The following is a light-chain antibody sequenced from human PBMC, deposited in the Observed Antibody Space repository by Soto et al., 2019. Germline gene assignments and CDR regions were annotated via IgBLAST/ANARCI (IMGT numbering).Light chain of an antibody. V-gene: IGKV1-9*01. CDR1: RGITSY. CDR2: GAS. CDR3: QQLNSCPLT. Sequence: DIQLTQSPSSLSASVGDRVTITCRASRGITSYLAWYQQKPGKAPKLLIYGASTLQSGVPPRFSGSGSGTGFTLTISSLQPDDVAAYCCQQLNSCPLTFGGGTKVEIK. J-gene: IGKJ4*01.